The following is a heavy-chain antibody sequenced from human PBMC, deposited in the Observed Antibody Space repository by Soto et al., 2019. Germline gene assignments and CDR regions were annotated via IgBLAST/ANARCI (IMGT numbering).Heavy chain of an antibody. J-gene: IGHJ4*02. V-gene: IGHV4-30-2*01. Sequence: SGTLFPNCAVPCDSIRSGGFSWSLIREPPGKGLGWIGYIYHSGTSFYNPSLKSRVTISVDGSKNQFSLKVNSVTAADTAVYYCARGRLVPAVNFDYWGLGTLVTVSS. CDR1: CDSIRSGGFS. CDR2: IYHSGTS. D-gene: IGHD2-2*01. CDR3: ARGRLVPAVNFDY.